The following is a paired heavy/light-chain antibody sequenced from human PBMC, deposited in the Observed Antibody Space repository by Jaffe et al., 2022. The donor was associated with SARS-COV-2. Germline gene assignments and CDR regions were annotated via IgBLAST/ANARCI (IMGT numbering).Heavy chain of an antibody. CDR1: GYTFTSYG. V-gene: IGHV1-18*01. J-gene: IGHJ4*02. Sequence: QVQLVQSGAEVKKPGASVKVSCKASGYTFTSYGISWVRQAPGQGLEWMGWISAYNGNTNYAQKLQGRVTMTTDTSTSTAYMELRSLRSDDTAVYYCARDPEELWFGEPMNLLFDYWGQGTLVTVSS. D-gene: IGHD3-10*01. CDR3: ARDPEELWFGEPMNLLFDY. CDR2: ISAYNGNT.
Light chain of an antibody. Sequence: EIVLTQSPGTLSLSPGERATLSCRASQSVSSSYLAWYQQKPGQAPRLLIYGASSRATGIPDRFSGSGSGTDFTLTISRLEPEDFAVYYCQQYGSSLVTFGPGTKVDIK. J-gene: IGKJ3*01. CDR2: GAS. CDR1: QSVSSSY. CDR3: QQYGSSLVT. V-gene: IGKV3-20*01.